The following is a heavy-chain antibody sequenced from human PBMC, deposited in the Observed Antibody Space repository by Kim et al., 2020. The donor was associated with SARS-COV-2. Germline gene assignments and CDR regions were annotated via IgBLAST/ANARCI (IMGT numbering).Heavy chain of an antibody. CDR3: AGGIAAAGMFYFDY. D-gene: IGHD6-13*01. CDR1: GFTFSSYG. V-gene: IGHV3-33*01. CDR2: IWYDGSNK. Sequence: GGSLRLSCAASGFTFSSYGMHWVRQAPGNGLEWVAVIWYDGSNKYYADSVKGRFTISRDNSKNTLYLQMNSLRAEDTAVYYCAGGIAAAGMFYFDYWGQGTLVTVSS. J-gene: IGHJ4*02.